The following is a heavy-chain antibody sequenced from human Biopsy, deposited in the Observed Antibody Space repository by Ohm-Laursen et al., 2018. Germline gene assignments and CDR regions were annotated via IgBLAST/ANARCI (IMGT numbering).Heavy chain of an antibody. CDR2: IYFTGRT. V-gene: IGHV4-59*07. Sequence: SDTLSLTCTVSGGPIDSYYWSWIRQPPGKALEWIGYIYFTGRTSYNPSLKSRVTMSVNTSKKQLSLRLSSVTAADTAVYYCASAGYNPDWSFDLWGRGTRVTVSS. CDR1: GGPIDSYY. D-gene: IGHD5-24*01. J-gene: IGHJ2*01. CDR3: ASAGYNPDWSFDL.